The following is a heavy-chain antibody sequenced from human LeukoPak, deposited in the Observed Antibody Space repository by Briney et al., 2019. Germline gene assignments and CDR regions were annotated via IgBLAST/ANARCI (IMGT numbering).Heavy chain of an antibody. J-gene: IGHJ4*02. V-gene: IGHV3-53*01. CDR1: GFTVSSNY. CDR3: AKVDYWSPENYFDS. D-gene: IGHD1-1*01. CDR2: IYSGGST. Sequence: GGSLRLSCAASGFTVSSNYTSWVRQAPGKGLEWVSVIYSGGSTYYADSVKGRFTISRDNSQNTVFLQMNSLRVEDTAVYYCAKVDYWSPENYFDSWGQGTLVTVSS.